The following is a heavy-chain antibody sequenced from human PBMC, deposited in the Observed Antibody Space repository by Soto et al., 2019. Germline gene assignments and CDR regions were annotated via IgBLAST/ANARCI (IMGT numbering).Heavy chain of an antibody. Sequence: GGSLRLSCTASGFTFSSYWMHWVRQDPGKGLVWVSRIKSDGSSTNYADSVKGRFTISRDNAKNTLYLQMNSLRAEDTAVYYCARETFRSFYSDYWGQGTLVTVSS. V-gene: IGHV3-74*01. CDR1: GFTFSSYW. CDR3: ARETFRSFYSDY. J-gene: IGHJ4*02. D-gene: IGHD3-16*01. CDR2: IKSDGSST.